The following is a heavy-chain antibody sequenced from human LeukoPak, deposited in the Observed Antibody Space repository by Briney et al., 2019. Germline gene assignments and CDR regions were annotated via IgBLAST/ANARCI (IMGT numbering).Heavy chain of an antibody. Sequence: SETLSLTCTVPGGSISSGGYYWSWIRQHPGKGLEWIGYIYYSGSTYYNPSLKSRVTISVDTSKNQFSLKLSSVTAADTAVYYCARERQDAFDIWGQGTMVTVSS. CDR2: IYYSGST. CDR1: GGSISSGGYY. J-gene: IGHJ3*02. V-gene: IGHV4-31*03. CDR3: ARERQDAFDI.